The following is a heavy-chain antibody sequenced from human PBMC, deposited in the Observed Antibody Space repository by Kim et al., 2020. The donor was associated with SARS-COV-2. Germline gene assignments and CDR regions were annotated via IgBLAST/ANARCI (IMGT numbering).Heavy chain of an antibody. Sequence: NYAQKLQGRVTMTTDTSTSTAYMELRSLRSDDTAVYYCARDPGSGSLYDYWGQGTLVTVSS. D-gene: IGHD3-10*01. CDR3: ARDPGSGSLYDY. V-gene: IGHV1-18*01. J-gene: IGHJ4*02.